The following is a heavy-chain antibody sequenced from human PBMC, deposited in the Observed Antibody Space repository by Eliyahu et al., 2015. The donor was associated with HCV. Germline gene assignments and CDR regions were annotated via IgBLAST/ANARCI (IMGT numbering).Heavy chain of an antibody. J-gene: IGHJ5*02. CDR1: YS. CDR2: ISSSSSYI. V-gene: IGHV3-21*01. Sequence: YSMNWVRQAPGKGLEWVSSISSSSSYIYYADSVKGRFTISRDNAKNSLYLQMNSLRAEDTAVYYCARSLYCSSTSCSYWFDPWGQGTLVTVSS. CDR3: ARSLYCSSTSCSYWFDP. D-gene: IGHD2-2*01.